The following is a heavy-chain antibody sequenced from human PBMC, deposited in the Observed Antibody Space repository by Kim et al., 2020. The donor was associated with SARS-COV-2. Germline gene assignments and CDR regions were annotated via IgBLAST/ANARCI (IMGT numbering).Heavy chain of an antibody. Sequence: SETLSLTCTVSGGSISSSSYYWGWIRQPPGKGLEWIGSIYYSGSTYYNPSLKSRVTISVDTSKNQFSLKLSSVTAADTAVYYCALEVAKAYCGGDCYPYYWGQGTLVTVSS. J-gene: IGHJ4*02. CDR2: IYYSGST. CDR1: GGSISSSSYY. CDR3: ALEVAKAYCGGDCYPYY. V-gene: IGHV4-39*01. D-gene: IGHD2-21*02.